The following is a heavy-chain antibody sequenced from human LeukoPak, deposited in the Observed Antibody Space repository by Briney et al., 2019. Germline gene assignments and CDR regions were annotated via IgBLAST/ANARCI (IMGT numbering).Heavy chain of an antibody. CDR1: GFTFSGSA. CDR2: IRSKANSYAT. CDR3: ARDRHVPGLYYYYMDV. V-gene: IGHV3-73*01. Sequence: GGSLRLSCAASGFTFSGSAMHWVRQASGKGLEWVGRIRSKANSYATAYAASVKGRFTISRDDSKNTAYLQMNSLRAEDTAVYFCARDRHVPGLYYYYMDVWGKGTTVTVSS. D-gene: IGHD3-16*02. J-gene: IGHJ6*03.